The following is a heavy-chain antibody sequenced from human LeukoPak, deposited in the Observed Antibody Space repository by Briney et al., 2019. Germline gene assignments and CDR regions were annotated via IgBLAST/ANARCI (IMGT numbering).Heavy chain of an antibody. CDR3: ARDHLIYCSSTSCYIHYYYYGMDV. Sequence: GGSLRLSCAASGFTFSSYAMSWVRQAPGKGLEWVSYISSSGSTIYYADSVKGRFTISRDNAKNSLYLQMNSLRAEDTAVYYCARDHLIYCSSTSCYIHYYYYGMDVWGQGTTVTVSS. CDR1: GFTFSSYA. D-gene: IGHD2-2*02. CDR2: ISSSGSTI. V-gene: IGHV3-48*04. J-gene: IGHJ6*02.